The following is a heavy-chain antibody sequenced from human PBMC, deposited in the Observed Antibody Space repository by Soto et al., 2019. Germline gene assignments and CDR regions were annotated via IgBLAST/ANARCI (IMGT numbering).Heavy chain of an antibody. J-gene: IGHJ6*02. V-gene: IGHV1-69*12. CDR2: IIPIFGTA. D-gene: IGHD2-2*01. CDR1: GGTFSSYA. Sequence: QVQLVQSGAEVKKPGSSVKVSCKASGGTFSSYAISWVRQAPGQGLEWMGGIIPIFGTADYAQKFQGRVTIPADESTSTAYRELSSLRSEDTAVYYCASHSSLRGYCISTSCYGYYYGMDVWGQGTTVTVSS. CDR3: ASHSSLRGYCISTSCYGYYYGMDV.